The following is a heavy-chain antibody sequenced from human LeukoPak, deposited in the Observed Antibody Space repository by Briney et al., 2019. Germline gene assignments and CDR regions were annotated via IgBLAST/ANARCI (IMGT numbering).Heavy chain of an antibody. CDR1: GFTFTNYA. Sequence: GGSLRLSWAASGFTFTNYAMSWVRQAPGKGLGWVSTVIGRGGDDTYYAVLVRGRFTISRHISKNTLYLQMNSLRAEDTAVYYCAKDRIVEATGRLFDYWGQGTLVTASS. CDR3: AKDRIVEATGRLFDY. D-gene: IGHD1-26*01. CDR2: VIGRGGDDT. V-gene: IGHV3-23*01. J-gene: IGHJ4*02.